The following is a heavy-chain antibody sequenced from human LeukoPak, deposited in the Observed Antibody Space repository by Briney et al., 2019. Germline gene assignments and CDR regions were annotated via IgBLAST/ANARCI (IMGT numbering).Heavy chain of an antibody. CDR2: ITSSSSYI. J-gene: IGHJ4*02. CDR3: ARHVVAVGFDY. V-gene: IGHV3-21*01. Sequence: GGSLRLSCAASGFTFSSYSMNWVRQAPGKGLQWVSSITSSSSYIYYADSVKGRFTISRDNAKNSLYLRMNSLRAEDTAVYYCARHVVAVGFDYWGQGTLVTVSS. CDR1: GFTFSSYS. D-gene: IGHD3-22*01.